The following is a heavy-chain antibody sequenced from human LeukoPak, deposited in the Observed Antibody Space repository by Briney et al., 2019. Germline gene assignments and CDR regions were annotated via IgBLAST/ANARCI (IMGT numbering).Heavy chain of an antibody. J-gene: IGHJ6*03. CDR3: ARQLVGSGKYNYMDV. CDR1: GGSISSGSYY. Sequence: SQTLSLTCTVSGGSISSGSYYWSWIRQPAGKGLEWIGRIYTSGSTNYNPSRKSLVTISVDTSKNQFSLKLSSVTAADTAVYFCARQLVGSGKYNYMDVWGKGTTVTVSS. CDR2: IYTSGST. V-gene: IGHV4-61*02. D-gene: IGHD1-26*01.